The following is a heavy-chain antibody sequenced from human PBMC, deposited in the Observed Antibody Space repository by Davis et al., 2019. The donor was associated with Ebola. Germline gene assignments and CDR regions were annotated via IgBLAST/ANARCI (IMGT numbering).Heavy chain of an antibody. V-gene: IGHV3-11*04. D-gene: IGHD5-24*01. Sequence: PGGSLRLSCAASGFTFSDYYMSWIRQAPGQGLEWVSFISGSATTVSYADSVRGRFTISRDNAKNSLYLQMNSLRAEDTAVYYCARARDGYIKSGFDYWGQGTLVTVSS. CDR2: ISGSATTV. CDR3: ARARDGYIKSGFDY. CDR1: GFTFSDYY. J-gene: IGHJ4*02.